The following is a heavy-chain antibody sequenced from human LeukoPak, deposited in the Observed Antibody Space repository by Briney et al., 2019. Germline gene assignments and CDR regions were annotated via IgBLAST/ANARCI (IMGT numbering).Heavy chain of an antibody. CDR2: ISSSGSTI. J-gene: IGHJ4*02. CDR1: GFTFSDYH. CDR3: AGGTIVVVPAAPSY. V-gene: IGHV3-11*01. D-gene: IGHD2-2*01. Sequence: GGSLRLSCAASGFTFSDYHMSWIRQAPGKGLEWVSYISSSGSTIYYADSVKGRFTISRGNAKNSLYLQMNSLRAEDTAVYYCAGGTIVVVPAAPSYWGQGTLVTVSS.